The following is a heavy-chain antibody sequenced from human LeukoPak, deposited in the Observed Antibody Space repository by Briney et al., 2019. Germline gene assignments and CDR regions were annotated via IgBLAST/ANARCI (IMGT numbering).Heavy chain of an antibody. D-gene: IGHD1-7*01. Sequence: GRSLRLSCAVSGFTFNTYGIHWVRQTPNKGLEWVALISYDGTNKYYADSVKGRFTISRDNSKNTLYLQMNSLRAEDTAVYYCARGPRGNWNYPPWDYWGQGTLVTVSS. CDR3: ARGPRGNWNYPPWDY. V-gene: IGHV3-30*03. CDR1: GFTFNTYG. J-gene: IGHJ4*02. CDR2: ISYDGTNK.